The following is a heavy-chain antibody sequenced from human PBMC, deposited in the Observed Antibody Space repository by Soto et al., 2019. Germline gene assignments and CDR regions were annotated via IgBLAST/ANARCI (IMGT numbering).Heavy chain of an antibody. CDR1: GDTFTDYY. Sequence: QVQLMQSGAEVKKPGASVKVSCKASGDTFTDYYIHWVRQAPGQGLEWMGTVNPSGGHTTYAQHFLGRVTMTTATSTSTLYMELTRLTSDVTAIYYCARGGHVVVVAAALDYWGQGTLVTVSS. J-gene: IGHJ4*02. D-gene: IGHD2-21*02. CDR3: ARGGHVVVVAAALDY. V-gene: IGHV1-46*01. CDR2: VNPSGGHT.